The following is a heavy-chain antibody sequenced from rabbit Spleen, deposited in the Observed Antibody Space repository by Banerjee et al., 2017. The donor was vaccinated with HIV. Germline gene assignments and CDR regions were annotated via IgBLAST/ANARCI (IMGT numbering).Heavy chain of an antibody. J-gene: IGHJ4*01. CDR2: IYTGIIDSS. D-gene: IGHD2-1*01. CDR1: GFSFSSNYY. CDR3: ARGSATMTMVITGYYLNL. V-gene: IGHV1S45*01. Sequence: QEQLAESGGDLVKPGASLTLTCTASGFSFSSNYYMCWVRQAPGKGLEWIGCIYTGIIDSSVYASWAKGRFTISRTSSTTVTLQLNSLTAADTATYFCARGSATMTMVITGYYLNLWGPGTLVTVS.